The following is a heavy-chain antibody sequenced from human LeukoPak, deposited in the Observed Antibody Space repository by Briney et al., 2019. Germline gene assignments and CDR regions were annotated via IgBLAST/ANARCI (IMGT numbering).Heavy chain of an antibody. V-gene: IGHV4-4*07. D-gene: IGHD3-22*01. CDR1: GVSIRSYY. CDR2: FHTSGST. CDR3: ARRGDRYYYDSSGYLDY. Sequence: SETLSLTCTVSGVSIRSYYWSWIRQPAGKGLEWIGRFHTSGSTNYNPSLKSRVTISVDTSKNQFSLKLSSVTAADTAVYYCARRGDRYYYDSSGYLDYWGQGTLVTVSS. J-gene: IGHJ4*02.